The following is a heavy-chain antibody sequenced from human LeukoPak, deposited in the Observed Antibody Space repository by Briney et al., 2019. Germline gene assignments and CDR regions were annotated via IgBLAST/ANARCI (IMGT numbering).Heavy chain of an antibody. J-gene: IGHJ4*02. V-gene: IGHV3-23*01. CDR1: GFTFSSYA. CDR2: ISGRGDRT. D-gene: IGHD2-21*02. Sequence: GGSLRLSCAASGFTFSSYAMSWVRQGPGKGLEGLKWVSSISGRGDRTYYADSVKGRFTISRDNSKNTLYLQMNSLRAEDTAIYYCARFQDCGGDCPFDSWAEGTLVTVSS. CDR3: ARFQDCGGDCPFDS.